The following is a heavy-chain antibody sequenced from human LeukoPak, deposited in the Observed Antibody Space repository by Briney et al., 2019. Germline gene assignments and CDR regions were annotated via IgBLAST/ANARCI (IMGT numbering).Heavy chain of an antibody. CDR3: ARGEVAVTDSFDI. CDR2: MTPNSGNT. CDR1: GYTFTSYD. J-gene: IGHJ3*02. V-gene: IGHV1-8*01. D-gene: IGHD6-19*01. Sequence: ASVKVSCKASGYTFTSYDINWVRQATGQGLERMGEMTPNSGNTGYTQKFQGKVTMTRNTSISTAYMELSSLRSEDTAVYYCARGEVAVTDSFDIWGEGTMVTVSS.